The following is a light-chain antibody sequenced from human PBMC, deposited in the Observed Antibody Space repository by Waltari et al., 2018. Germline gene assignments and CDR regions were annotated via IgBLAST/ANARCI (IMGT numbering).Light chain of an antibody. CDR3: QHYVRLPAT. J-gene: IGKJ1*01. Sequence: IVLTQSPGTLSLSPGERATLSCRASQTVSRSLAWDQQKPGQAPKLLIYGASTRATGIPDRFTGSGSGTDFSLTISSLEPEDFAIYFCQHYVRLPATFGQGTKVEIK. CDR2: GAS. V-gene: IGKV3-20*01. CDR1: QTVSRS.